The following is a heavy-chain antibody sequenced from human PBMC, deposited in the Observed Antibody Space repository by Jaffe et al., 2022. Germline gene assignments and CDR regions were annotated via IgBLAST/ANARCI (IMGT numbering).Heavy chain of an antibody. V-gene: IGHV3-30*02. CDR3: AKVGYSSSSYTFDH. D-gene: IGHD2-2*03. CDR1: GFAFSAYG. Sequence: QVQLVESGGGVVQPGGSLRLSCAASGFAFSAYGMHWVRQAPGKGLEWVAFIRYDGGNKYYADSVKGRFTISRDNSKNTLSLQMNSLRPDDTAIYYCAKVGYSSSSYTFDHWGQGTLVTVSS. J-gene: IGHJ4*02. CDR2: IRYDGGNK.